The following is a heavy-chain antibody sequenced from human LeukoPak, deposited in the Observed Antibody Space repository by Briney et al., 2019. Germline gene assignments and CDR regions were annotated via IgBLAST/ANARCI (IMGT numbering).Heavy chain of an antibody. D-gene: IGHD2-15*01. V-gene: IGHV1-8*01. Sequence: ASVTVSCKASGYTFDNYDLNWLRQATGQGLEWMGWMNPNSGNTGYAQKFQGRVTMTRNTPISTAYMELSSLRSEDTAVYYCARAGGYCGRISCPYYFDYWGQGSLVAVSS. J-gene: IGHJ4*02. CDR3: ARAGGYCGRISCPYYFDY. CDR2: MNPNSGNT. CDR1: GYTFDNYD.